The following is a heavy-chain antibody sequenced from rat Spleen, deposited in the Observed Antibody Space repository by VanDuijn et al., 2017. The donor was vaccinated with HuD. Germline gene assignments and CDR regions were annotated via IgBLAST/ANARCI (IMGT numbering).Heavy chain of an antibody. CDR3: TRDNYYGG. CDR1: GFTFNKYW. J-gene: IGHJ2*01. CDR2: ITNTGGST. V-gene: IGHV5-31*01. Sequence: EVQLVESGGGLVQPGRSLKLSCVASGFTFNKYWMTWIRQAPGKGLEWVASITNTGGSTHYPDSVKGRFTISRDNAKSTLYLQMNSLRSEDTATYYCTRDNYYGGWGQGVMVTGSS. D-gene: IGHD1-12*01.